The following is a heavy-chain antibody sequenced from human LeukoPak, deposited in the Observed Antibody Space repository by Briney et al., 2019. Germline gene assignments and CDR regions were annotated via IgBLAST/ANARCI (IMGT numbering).Heavy chain of an antibody. J-gene: IGHJ4*02. CDR3: ARGFDSKSTYFDY. CDR1: GGSISSYY. Sequence: KPSETLSLSCTVSGGSISSYYWNWIRQPPRKGLEWIGYISYSGSTNYNPSLKSRVTISLDTSKNQFSLKVRSVTAADTAVYYCARGFDSKSTYFDYWGQGTLVTVSS. D-gene: IGHD5-12*01. CDR2: ISYSGST. V-gene: IGHV4-59*01.